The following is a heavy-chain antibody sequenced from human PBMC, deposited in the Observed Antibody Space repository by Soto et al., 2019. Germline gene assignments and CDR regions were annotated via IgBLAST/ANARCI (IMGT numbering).Heavy chain of an antibody. CDR3: ARDTYYYDSSGYSPPYY. V-gene: IGHV3-11*05. CDR2: ISSSSSYT. Sequence: GGSLRLSCAASGFTFSDYYMSWIRQAPGKGLEWVSYISSSSSYTNYADSVKGRFTISRDNAKNSLYLQMNSLRAEDTAVYYCARDTYYYDSSGYSPPYYWGQGTLVTVSS. CDR1: GFTFSDYY. J-gene: IGHJ4*02. D-gene: IGHD3-22*01.